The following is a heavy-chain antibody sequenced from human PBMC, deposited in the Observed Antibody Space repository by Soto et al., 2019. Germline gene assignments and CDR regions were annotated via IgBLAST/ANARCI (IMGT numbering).Heavy chain of an antibody. CDR1: GFTFSSYA. D-gene: IGHD6-19*01. J-gene: IGHJ4*02. CDR3: AKRGAYNSGWVGDFDN. V-gene: IGHV3-23*01. CDR2: ITTSGRST. Sequence: EVQLLESGGGLVQPGGSLRLSCAAFGFTFSSYAMSWVRQAPGKGLEWVSAITTSGRSTYYADSVKGRFTISRDNSKNTLYLQINRLRAEDTAVYYCAKRGAYNSGWVGDFDNWGQGTLVTVSS.